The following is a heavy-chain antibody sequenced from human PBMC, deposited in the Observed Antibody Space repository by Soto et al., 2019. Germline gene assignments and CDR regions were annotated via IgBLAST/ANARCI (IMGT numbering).Heavy chain of an antibody. CDR2: IYNVGTI. Sequence: SETLSLTCTVSGGSISSNYYCWSWIRHSPDRCLEWIGHIYNVGTIYNILSLASRITISVDTSKTQFSLDLNSVTAADTAVYYCARGPSGDKVDYWGQG. V-gene: IGHV4-30-4*01. D-gene: IGHD7-27*01. J-gene: IGHJ4*02. CDR3: ARGPSGDKVDY. CDR1: GGSISSNYYC.